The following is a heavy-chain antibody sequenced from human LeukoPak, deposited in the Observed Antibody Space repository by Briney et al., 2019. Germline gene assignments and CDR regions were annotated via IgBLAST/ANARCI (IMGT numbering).Heavy chain of an antibody. J-gene: IGHJ4*02. V-gene: IGHV4-59*08. CDR2: IYYSGST. Sequence: SETLSLTCTVSGGSISSYYWSWIRQPPGKGLEWIGYIYYSGSTNYNPSLKSRVTISVDTSKSQFSLKLSSVTAADTAVYYCARLRIAVAGRYFDYWGQGTLVTVSS. CDR3: ARLRIAVAGRYFDY. D-gene: IGHD6-19*01. CDR1: GGSISSYY.